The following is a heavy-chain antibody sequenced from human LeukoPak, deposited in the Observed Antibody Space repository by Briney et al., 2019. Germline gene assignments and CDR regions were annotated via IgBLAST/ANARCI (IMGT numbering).Heavy chain of an antibody. D-gene: IGHD3-22*01. CDR1: GFIFSSYA. Sequence: PGRSLRLSCAASGFIFSSYAMHWVRQAPGKGLEWVAVISYDGSNKYYADSVKGRFTISRDNSKNTLYLQMNSLRAEDTAVYYCARDSRTDDSNRFDYWGQGTLVTVSS. J-gene: IGHJ4*02. CDR2: ISYDGSNK. CDR3: ARDSRTDDSNRFDY. V-gene: IGHV3-30-3*01.